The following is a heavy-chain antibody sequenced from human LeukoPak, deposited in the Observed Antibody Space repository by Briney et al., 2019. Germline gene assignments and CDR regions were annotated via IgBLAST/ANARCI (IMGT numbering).Heavy chain of an antibody. CDR2: IRHDGSNT. D-gene: IGHD7-27*01. Sequence: TGGSLRLSCAASGFTFSSYGMHWVRQAPGKGLEWGAFIRHDGSNTYYADSVKGRFTISRDNSKNTLYLQMNSLRAEDTAVYYCARRSRPPWGTLYYYYGMDVWGQGTTVTVSS. CDR3: ARRSRPPWGTLYYYYGMDV. V-gene: IGHV3-30*02. J-gene: IGHJ6*02. CDR1: GFTFSSYG.